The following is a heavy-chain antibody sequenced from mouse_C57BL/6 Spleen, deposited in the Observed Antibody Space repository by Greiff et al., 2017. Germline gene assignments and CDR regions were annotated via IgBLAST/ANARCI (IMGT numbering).Heavy chain of an antibody. J-gene: IGHJ1*03. CDR2: IYPGDGDT. V-gene: IGHV1-82*01. CDR1: GYAFSSSW. CDR3: ARGRYDYDFFDV. D-gene: IGHD2-4*01. Sequence: VQLQQSGPELVKPGASVKISCKASGYAFSSSWMNWVKQRPGKGLEWIGRIYPGDGDTNYNGKFKGKATLTADKSSSTAYMQLSSLTSEDSAVYFCARGRYDYDFFDVWGTGTTVTVSS.